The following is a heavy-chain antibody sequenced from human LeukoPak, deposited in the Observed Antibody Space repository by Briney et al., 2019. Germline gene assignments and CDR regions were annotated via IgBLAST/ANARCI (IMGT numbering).Heavy chain of an antibody. CDR2: MYYGGST. J-gene: IGHJ4*02. CDR3: ASQCSGGTCGFHY. D-gene: IGHD2-15*01. V-gene: IGHV4-39*01. Sequence: SETLSLTCTVSGGSISSSSYYWGWIRQPPGKGLEWIGSMYYGGSTYYNPSLKSRITISVDTSKNQFSLKLSSVTAADTAVYYCASQCSGGTCGFHYGGQGTMVTVSS. CDR1: GGSISSSSYY.